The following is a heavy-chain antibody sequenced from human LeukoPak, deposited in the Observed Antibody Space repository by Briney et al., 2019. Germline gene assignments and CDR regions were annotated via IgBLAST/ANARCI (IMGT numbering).Heavy chain of an antibody. J-gene: IGHJ4*02. V-gene: IGHV3-7*01. CDR3: ASLMWDYGGNSFRFDY. Sequence: GGSLRLSCAASGFTFSSYWMSWVRQAPGKGLEWVANIKQDGGEKYYVDSVKGRFTISRDNAKNSLYLQMNSLRAEDTAVYYCASLMWDYGGNSFRFDYWGQGTLVTVSS. CDR1: GFTFSSYW. D-gene: IGHD4-23*01. CDR2: IKQDGGEK.